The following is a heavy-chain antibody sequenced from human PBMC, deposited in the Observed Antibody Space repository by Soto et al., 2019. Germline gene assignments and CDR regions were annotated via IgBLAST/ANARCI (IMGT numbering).Heavy chain of an antibody. D-gene: IGHD4-4*01. CDR3: ARHSNFNYFYGLDV. CDR2: IIPVFGTA. CDR1: GGTFNSYA. Sequence: QVQVVQSGAEVKKPGSSVKVSCKASGGTFNSYAISWVRQAPGQGLEWVGGIIPVFGTANYAQKFQGRVTITADEPMSTAYMELRSLRSEDTAVYYCARHSNFNYFYGLDVWGQGTTVTVSS. V-gene: IGHV1-69*12. J-gene: IGHJ6*02.